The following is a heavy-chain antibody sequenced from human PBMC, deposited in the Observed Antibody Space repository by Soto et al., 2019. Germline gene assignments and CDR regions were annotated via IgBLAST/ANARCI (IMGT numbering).Heavy chain of an antibody. J-gene: IGHJ4*02. Sequence: EVQLVESGGGLVKPGGSLRLSCAASGFSFSTYWMSWVRQVPGAGLEWVANIKADGSETYYVDSVRGRFTISRDNVKTSLFLQLNNLRAEDTAVYYCAKGGHIDFCGQGTLVTVSS. CDR3: AKGGHIDF. CDR1: GFSFSTYW. CDR2: IKADGSET. V-gene: IGHV3-7*03. D-gene: IGHD3-16*01.